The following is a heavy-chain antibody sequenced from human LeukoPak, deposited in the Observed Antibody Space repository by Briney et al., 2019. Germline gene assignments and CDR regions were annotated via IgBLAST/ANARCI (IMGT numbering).Heavy chain of an antibody. Sequence: SGGSLRLSCVASGFTFMSYGMSWVRQAPGEGLEWVSAITGSTRSTYYADSVKGRFTISRDNSKNTLYLQMNSLRAEDTAVYYCARPDRHYDILTLRYWGQGTLVTVSS. V-gene: IGHV3-23*01. D-gene: IGHD3-9*01. CDR1: GFTFMSYG. J-gene: IGHJ4*02. CDR3: ARPDRHYDILTLRY. CDR2: ITGSTRST.